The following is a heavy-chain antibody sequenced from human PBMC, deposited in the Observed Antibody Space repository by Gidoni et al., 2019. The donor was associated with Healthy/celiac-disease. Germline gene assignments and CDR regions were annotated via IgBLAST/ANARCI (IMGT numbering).Heavy chain of an antibody. V-gene: IGHV3-20*04. D-gene: IGHD2-15*01. CDR1: GFTFAGYG. CDR2: INWNGGST. CDR3: ARKYCSGGSCYSYLDY. J-gene: IGHJ4*02. Sequence: EVQLVESGGGVVRPGGSLRLSCAASGFTFAGYGMSWVRQAPGKGLEWVSGINWNGGSTGYADSVKGRFTISRDNAKNSLYLQMYSLRAEDTALYYCARKYCSGGSCYSYLDYWGQGTLVTVSS.